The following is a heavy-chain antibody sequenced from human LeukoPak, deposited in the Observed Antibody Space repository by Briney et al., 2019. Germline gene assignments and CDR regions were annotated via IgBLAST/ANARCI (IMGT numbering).Heavy chain of an antibody. D-gene: IGHD3-22*01. J-gene: IGHJ4*02. CDR2: ISRSSDYT. CDR3: ARDPDYDSSGYYHDY. Sequence: GGSLRLSCAASGFTFSSYSMNWVRQAPGKGLEWVSSISRSSDYTYYADSVKGRFTISRDNSKNTLYLQMNSLRAEDTAVYYCARDPDYDSSGYYHDYWGQGTLVTVSS. V-gene: IGHV3-21*01. CDR1: GFTFSSYS.